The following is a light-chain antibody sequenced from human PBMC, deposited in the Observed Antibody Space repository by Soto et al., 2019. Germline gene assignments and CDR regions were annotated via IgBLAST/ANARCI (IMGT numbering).Light chain of an antibody. V-gene: IGKV1-33*01. CDR2: DAS. J-gene: IGKJ2*01. Sequence: DIQMTQSPSSLSASVGDRVTITCQASQDISKYLNWYQQKPGKAPKLLIYDASKLETGVTSRFSGSGSGTDFTFTISSLQPEDIATDYCQQYDNLPYTFGQGTKLEIK. CDR1: QDISKY. CDR3: QQYDNLPYT.